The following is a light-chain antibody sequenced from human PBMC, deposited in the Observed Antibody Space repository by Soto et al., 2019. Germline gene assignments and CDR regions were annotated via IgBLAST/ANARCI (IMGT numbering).Light chain of an antibody. Sequence: QLVLTQSPSASASLGASVKLTCTLSSGHSSYAIAWHQKQPGKGPRYLMDLNNDGSHTKGDGIPDRFSGSSSGADRYLIISSLQSEDEADYYCQTCGTGFQFFGGGTKVTVL. J-gene: IGLJ2*01. CDR2: LNNDGSH. CDR3: QTCGTGFQF. CDR1: SGHSSYA. V-gene: IGLV4-69*01.